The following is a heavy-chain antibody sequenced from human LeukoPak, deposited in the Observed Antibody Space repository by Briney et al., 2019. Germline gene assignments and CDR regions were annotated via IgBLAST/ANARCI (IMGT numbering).Heavy chain of an antibody. CDR2: INHSGST. D-gene: IGHD5-18*01. Sequence: SETLSLTCAVYGGSFSGYYWSWIRQPPGKGLEWIGEINHSGSTNYNPSLKSRVTISVDTSKNQFSLKLSPVTAADTAVYYCAVQYSYGPGYWGQGTLVTVSS. CDR1: GGSFSGYY. CDR3: AVQYSYGPGY. J-gene: IGHJ4*02. V-gene: IGHV4-34*01.